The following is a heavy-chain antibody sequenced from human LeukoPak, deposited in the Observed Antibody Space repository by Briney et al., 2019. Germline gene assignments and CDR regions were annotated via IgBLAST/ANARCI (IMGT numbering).Heavy chain of an antibody. CDR2: IRQDGSEK. CDR1: GLTFEAYW. D-gene: IGHD3/OR15-3a*01. CDR3: AREGDFWTGFSPNWLDP. J-gene: IGHJ5*02. Sequence: GGSLRLSCVDSGLTFEAYWMAWVRQAPGKGPEWVANIRQDGSEKNYVDSVRGRFTISRDNAKNSLYLQMNSLRAEDTAVYYCAREGDFWTGFSPNWLDPWGQGTLVTVSS. V-gene: IGHV3-7*01.